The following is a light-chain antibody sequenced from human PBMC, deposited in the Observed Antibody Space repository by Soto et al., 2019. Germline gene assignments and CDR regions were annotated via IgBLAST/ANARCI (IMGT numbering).Light chain of an antibody. Sequence: QSALTQPASVSGSPGQSITISCTGTSSDVGGYNYVSWYQQHPCQAPKLMIYDVSNRPSGVSNRFSGSKAGNTASLTISGLEAEDEADYYCCSYTSSSTRVVFGGGTKLTVL. CDR3: CSYTSSSTRVV. V-gene: IGLV2-14*01. CDR2: DVS. CDR1: SSDVGGYNY. J-gene: IGLJ2*01.